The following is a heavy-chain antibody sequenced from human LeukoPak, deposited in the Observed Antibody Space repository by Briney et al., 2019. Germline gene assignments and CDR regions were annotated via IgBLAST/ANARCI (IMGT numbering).Heavy chain of an antibody. CDR1: GGTFSSYT. CDR3: ARQIVGATTPLDY. J-gene: IGHJ4*02. V-gene: IGHV1-69*02. D-gene: IGHD1-26*01. Sequence: ASVKVSCKASGGTFSSYTISWVRQAPGQGLEWMGRIIPILGIANYAQKFQGRVTITADESTSTAYMELSSLRSEDTAVYYCARQIVGATTPLDYWGQGTLVTVSS. CDR2: IIPILGIA.